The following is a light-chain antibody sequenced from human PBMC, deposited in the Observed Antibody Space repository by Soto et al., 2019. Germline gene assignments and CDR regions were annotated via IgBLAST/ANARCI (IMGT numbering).Light chain of an antibody. CDR1: SSDVVGYNY. J-gene: IGLJ1*01. V-gene: IGLV2-14*01. CDR3: SSYTSSSSYV. Sequence: SRLTQSGSMSGPPGQSITISCTGTSSDVVGYNYVSWYQQHPGKAPKLMIYEVSNRPSGVSNRFSGYKSGHTASLTISGLQAEDGADYYCSSYTSSSSYVFGTGTTVTV. CDR2: EVS.